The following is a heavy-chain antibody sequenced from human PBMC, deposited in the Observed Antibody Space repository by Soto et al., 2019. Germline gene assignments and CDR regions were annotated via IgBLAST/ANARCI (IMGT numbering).Heavy chain of an antibody. V-gene: IGHV4-39*01. CDR2: IYYSGST. CDR1: GGSISSSSYY. CDR3: ARQSLWFGELLSLYNWFDP. Sequence: QLQLQESGPGLVKPSETLSLTCTVSGGSISSSSYYWGWIRQPPGKGLEWIGSIYYSGSTYYNPSLKSRVTMSVDTSKNQFSLKLSSVTAADTAVYYCARQSLWFGELLSLYNWFDPWGQGTLVTVSS. D-gene: IGHD3-10*01. J-gene: IGHJ5*02.